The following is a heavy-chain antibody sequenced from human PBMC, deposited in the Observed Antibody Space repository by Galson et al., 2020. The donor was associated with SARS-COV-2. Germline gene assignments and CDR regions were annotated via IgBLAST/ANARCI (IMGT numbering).Heavy chain of an antibody. J-gene: IGHJ6*03. D-gene: IGHD3-10*01. CDR1: GESISIYY. CDR3: ARTPRTRVGYDGSATYYYYYCMDV. V-gene: IGHV4-34*01. CDR2: INHSENT. Sequence: SETLSLTCAVYGESISIYYYNYICHPPGTGLERNGEINHSENTNYNHYPTSRVIITVDTSTNQFSLKLNSVTAADTAVYYCARTPRTRVGYDGSATYYYYYCMDVWGKATTVTVSS.